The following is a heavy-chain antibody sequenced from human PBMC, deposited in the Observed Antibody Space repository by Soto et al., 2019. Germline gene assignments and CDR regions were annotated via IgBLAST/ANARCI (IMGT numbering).Heavy chain of an antibody. J-gene: IGHJ4*02. D-gene: IGHD2-2*01. CDR3: ARDKGYCTDTTCSRVY. V-gene: IGHV3-11*01. CDR1: GFTFSDFY. Sequence: LRLSCAASGFTFSDFYMSWVRQAPGKGLEWISYVSGSGSTTHYADSVKGRFTSSRDSAKNSLYLQMNSLRAEDTAVYYCARDKGYCTDTTCSRVYWGQRTLVTVSS. CDR2: VSGSGSTT.